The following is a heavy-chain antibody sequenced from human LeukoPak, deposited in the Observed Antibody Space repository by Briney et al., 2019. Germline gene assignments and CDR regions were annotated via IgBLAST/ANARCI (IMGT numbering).Heavy chain of an antibody. Sequence: SETLSLTCTVSGGSISSYYWSWIRQPPGKGLEWIGYIYYSGTTNYNPSLKSRVTISVDTSNNQFSLTLTSVTAADTAVYFCARDLGMADFDYWGQGTLVTVSS. CDR2: IYYSGTT. V-gene: IGHV4-59*01. CDR1: GGSISSYY. J-gene: IGHJ4*02. D-gene: IGHD6-13*01. CDR3: ARDLGMADFDY.